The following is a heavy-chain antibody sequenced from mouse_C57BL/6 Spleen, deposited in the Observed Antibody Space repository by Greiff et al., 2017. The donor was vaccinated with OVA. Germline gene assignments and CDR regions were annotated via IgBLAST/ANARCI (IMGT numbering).Heavy chain of an antibody. CDR3: ARPGTTAYFDV. D-gene: IGHD1-2*01. CDR2: ISSGSSTI. CDR1: GFTFSDYG. J-gene: IGHJ1*03. Sequence: EVKLMESGGGLVKPGGSLKLSCAASGFTFSDYGMHWVRQAPEKGLEWVAYISSGSSTIYYADTVKGRFTISRDNATNTPFLQLTSLRSEDTAVYYCARPGTTAYFDVWGTGTTVTVSS. V-gene: IGHV5-17*01.